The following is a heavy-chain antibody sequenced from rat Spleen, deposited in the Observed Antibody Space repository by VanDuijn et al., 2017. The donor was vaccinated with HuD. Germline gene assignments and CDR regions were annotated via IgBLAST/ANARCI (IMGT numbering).Heavy chain of an antibody. D-gene: IGHD4-1*01. CDR3: ATRATSYWYFDF. Sequence: EVQLVETGGGLVQPGRSLRLSCVASGFTFSSYWMYWTRQAPGKGLEWVATISFDGSSTYYGDSVKGRFTISRDNAKSTLYLQMNSLRSEDTATYYCATRATSYWYFDFWGPGTMVTVSS. CDR2: ISFDGSST. J-gene: IGHJ1*01. CDR1: GFTFSSYW. V-gene: IGHV5-58*01.